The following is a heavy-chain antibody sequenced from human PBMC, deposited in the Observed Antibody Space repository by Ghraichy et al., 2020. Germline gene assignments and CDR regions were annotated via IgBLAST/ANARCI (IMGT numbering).Heavy chain of an antibody. CDR2: INGDGSST. D-gene: IGHD6-25*01. CDR3: ARGLSGSAITPLQH. Sequence: GGSLRLSCAASGFMFSGYWMHWVRQVPGKGLVWVSRINGDGSSTDYADSVKGRFTISRDDAKDTLFLQMNSLRAEDTAMYYCARGLSGSAITPLQHWGQGTLVTVSS. CDR1: GFMFSGYW. J-gene: IGHJ1*01. V-gene: IGHV3-74*01.